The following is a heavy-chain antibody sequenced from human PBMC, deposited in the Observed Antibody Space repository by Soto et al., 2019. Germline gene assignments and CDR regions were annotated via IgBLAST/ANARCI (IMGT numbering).Heavy chain of an antibody. J-gene: IGHJ5*02. CDR1: GFTFSSYW. CDR2: IKQDGSEK. V-gene: IGHV3-7*03. Sequence: GGSLRLSCAASGFTFSSYWMSWVRQAPGKGLEWVANIKQDGSEKYYVDSVKGRFTISRDNSKNTLYLQMNSLRAEDTAVYYCAKDNNWNYFKYWFDPWGQGTLVTVSS. CDR3: AKDNNWNYFKYWFDP. D-gene: IGHD1-7*01.